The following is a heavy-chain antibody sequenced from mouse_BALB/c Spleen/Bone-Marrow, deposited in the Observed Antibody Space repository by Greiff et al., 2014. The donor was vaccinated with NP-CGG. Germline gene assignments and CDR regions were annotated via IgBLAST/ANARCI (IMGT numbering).Heavy chain of an antibody. CDR3: ASYRYAWYFDA. D-gene: IGHD2-14*01. J-gene: IGHJ1*01. CDR1: GFNIKDTY. V-gene: IGHV14-3*02. Sequence: EVMLVESGAELVKPGASVKLSCTASGFNIKDTYVHWVKQRPEQGLEWIGRIDPANGNTKYDPKFQGKATITADTSSNTAYLQLSSLTSEDTAVYYCASYRYAWYFDAWGAGTTVTVSS. CDR2: IDPANGNT.